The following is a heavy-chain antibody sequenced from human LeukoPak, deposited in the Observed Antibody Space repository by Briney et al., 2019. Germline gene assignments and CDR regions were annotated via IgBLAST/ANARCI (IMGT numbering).Heavy chain of an antibody. Sequence: PSPTLSLTCTVSGGSISSGSYYWSWIRQPAGKGLEWIGRIYTSGSTNYNPSLKNRVTISVDTSKSQFSLNLSSVTAADTAVYYCARGVGRWLQPYFDYWGQGTLVTVSS. J-gene: IGHJ4*02. D-gene: IGHD5-24*01. CDR1: GGSISSGSYY. CDR2: IYTSGST. V-gene: IGHV4-61*02. CDR3: ARGVGRWLQPYFDY.